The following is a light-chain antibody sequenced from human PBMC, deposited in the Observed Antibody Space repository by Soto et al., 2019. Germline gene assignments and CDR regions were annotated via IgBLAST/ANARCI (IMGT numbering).Light chain of an antibody. CDR3: LRHISYPWT. J-gene: IGKJ1*01. CDR2: AAS. CDR1: QDISDY. Sequence: DIQMTQSPSAMSASVGYRVTITCRASQDISDYLAWFQQKPGKAPKRLIYAASRLHSGVPSRFSGSGSGTEFTLTISSLQPEDFATYYCLRHISYPWTFGQGTKVDIK. V-gene: IGKV1-17*03.